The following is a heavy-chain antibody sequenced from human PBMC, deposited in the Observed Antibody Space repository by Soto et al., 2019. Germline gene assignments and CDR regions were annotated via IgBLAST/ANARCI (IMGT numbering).Heavy chain of an antibody. CDR1: GFSLSTSGVG. J-gene: IGHJ5*02. CDR2: IYWDDDK. CDR3: AHMRLRGKYYDFWSGYFDWFDP. Sequence: QITLKESGPTLVNPTQTLTLTCTFSGFSLSTSGVGVGWIRQPPGKALEWLALIYWDDDKRYSPSLKSRLTITKDTSKNQVVLTMTNMDHVDTATYYCAHMRLRGKYYDFWSGYFDWFDPWGQGTLVTVSS. V-gene: IGHV2-5*02. D-gene: IGHD3-3*01.